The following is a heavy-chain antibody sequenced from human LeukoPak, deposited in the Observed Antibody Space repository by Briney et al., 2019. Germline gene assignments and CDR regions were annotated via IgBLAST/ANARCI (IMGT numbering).Heavy chain of an antibody. V-gene: IGHV3-23*01. Sequence: GGSLRLSCAASGFSFSTYPMSWVRRAPGKGLGWVSAISDSGDNKQYADSVKGRFTISRDNSKNTLYLQMNNLRVEDTAVYYCAGWYDSNGYAWGQGTLVTVSS. CDR3: AGWYDSNGYA. D-gene: IGHD3-22*01. CDR1: GFSFSTYP. CDR2: ISDSGDNK. J-gene: IGHJ5*02.